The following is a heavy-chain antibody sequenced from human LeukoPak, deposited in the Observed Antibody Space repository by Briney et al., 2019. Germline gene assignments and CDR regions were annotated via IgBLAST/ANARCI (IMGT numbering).Heavy chain of an antibody. CDR3: AKEAVRGYFVGVGPTYYFDY. Sequence: GGSLRLSCAASGFTFSSYSMNWVRQAPGKGLEWVSYISSSSSTIYYADSVKGRFTISRDNAKNSLYLQMNSLRAEDTAVYYCAKEAVRGYFVGVGPTYYFDYWGQGTLVTVSS. V-gene: IGHV3-48*01. D-gene: IGHD3-9*01. J-gene: IGHJ4*02. CDR1: GFTFSSYS. CDR2: ISSSSSTI.